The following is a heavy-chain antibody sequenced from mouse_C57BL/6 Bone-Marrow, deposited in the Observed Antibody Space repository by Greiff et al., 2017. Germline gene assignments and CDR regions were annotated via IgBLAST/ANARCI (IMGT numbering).Heavy chain of an antibody. CDR3: TALDGYYFYWYFDV. V-gene: IGHV14-4*01. CDR1: GFNITDDY. Sequence: EVKLVESGAELVRPGASVKLSCTASGFNITDDYMHWVKQRPEQGLEWIGWIDPENGDTEYASKFQGKATITADTSSNTAYLKISSLTSEDTAVYYCTALDGYYFYWYFDVWGTGTTVTVSS. J-gene: IGHJ1*03. CDR2: IDPENGDT. D-gene: IGHD2-3*01.